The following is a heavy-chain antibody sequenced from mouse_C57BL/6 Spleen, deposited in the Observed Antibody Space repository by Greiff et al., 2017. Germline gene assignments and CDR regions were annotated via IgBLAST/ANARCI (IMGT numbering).Heavy chain of an antibody. Sequence: QVQLQQSGPELVKPGASVKISCKASGYAFSSSWMNWVKQRPGKGLEWIGRIYPGDGDTNYNGKFKGKATLTADKSSSTAYMQLIILTSEHSAVYFCARGTTVVDWYFDVLGTGTTVTVSS. CDR2: IYPGDGDT. J-gene: IGHJ1*03. D-gene: IGHD1-1*01. V-gene: IGHV1-82*01. CDR1: GYAFSSSW. CDR3: ARGTTVVDWYFDV.